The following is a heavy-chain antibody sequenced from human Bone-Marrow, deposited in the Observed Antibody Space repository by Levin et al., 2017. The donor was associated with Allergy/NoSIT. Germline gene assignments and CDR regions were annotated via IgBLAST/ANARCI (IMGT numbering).Heavy chain of an antibody. CDR2: ISSSSSYI. CDR3: ARDLGRSRGYFDY. CDR1: GFTFSSYS. V-gene: IGHV3-21*01. J-gene: IGHJ4*02. D-gene: IGHD6-6*01. Sequence: GGSLRLSCAASGFTFSSYSMNWVRQAPGKGLEWVSSISSSSSYIYYADSVKGRFTISRDNAKNSLYLQMNSLRAEDTAVYYCARDLGRSRGYFDYWGQGTLVTVSS.